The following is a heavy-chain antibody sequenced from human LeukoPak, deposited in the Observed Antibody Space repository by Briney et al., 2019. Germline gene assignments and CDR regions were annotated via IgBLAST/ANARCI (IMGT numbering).Heavy chain of an antibody. CDR2: IIPILGIA. J-gene: IGHJ3*02. CDR3: ARAWRIAAPNDAFDI. Sequence: TVKVSCKASGGTFSSYAISWVRQAPGQGLEWMGRIIPILGIANYAQKFQGRVTITADKSTSTAYMELSSLRSEDTAVYYCARAWRIAAPNDAFDIWGQGTMVTVSS. D-gene: IGHD6-13*01. CDR1: GGTFSSYA. V-gene: IGHV1-69*04.